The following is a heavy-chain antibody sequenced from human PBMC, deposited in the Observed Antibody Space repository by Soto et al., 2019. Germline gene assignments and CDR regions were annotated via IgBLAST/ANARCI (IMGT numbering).Heavy chain of an antibody. Sequence: QVQLQESGPGLVKPSETLSLTCTVSGASISAYAWSWIRQPAGKGLEWIGRLYSSGNTNYKPSFKILLTMSADTSKNQFSLKLSSVTAADTAVYSCARGPDSSGWYVVDYWGQGTLVTVSS. CDR3: ARGPDSSGWYVVDY. J-gene: IGHJ4*02. D-gene: IGHD6-19*01. V-gene: IGHV4-4*07. CDR2: LYSSGNT. CDR1: GASISAYA.